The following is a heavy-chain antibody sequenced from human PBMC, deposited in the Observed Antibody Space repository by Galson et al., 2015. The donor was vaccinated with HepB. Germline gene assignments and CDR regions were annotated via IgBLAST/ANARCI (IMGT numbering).Heavy chain of an antibody. CDR3: ARLDYGDYYDAFDI. V-gene: IGHV3-74*01. D-gene: IGHD4-17*01. CDR1: GFTFSSYW. J-gene: IGHJ3*02. Sequence: SLRLSCAASGFTFSSYWMHWVRQAPGKGLVWVTRINSDGSSTSYADSVKGRFTISRDNAKNTLYLQMNSLRAEDTAVYYCARLDYGDYYDAFDIWCQGTMVTVSS. CDR2: INSDGSST.